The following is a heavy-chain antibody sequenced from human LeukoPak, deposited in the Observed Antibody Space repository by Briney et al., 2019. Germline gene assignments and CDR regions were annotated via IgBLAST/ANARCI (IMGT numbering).Heavy chain of an antibody. Sequence: PGGSLRLSCAASGFTFGTFAMHWVRQAPGKGLEWVAVMSYDGSNKYYADSAKSRFTISSDNSKNTLYLQMNSLRSEDTAVYYCARGHGGIVVVVRDAFDIWGQGTMVIVSS. V-gene: IGHV3-30-3*01. CDR1: GFTFGTFA. CDR2: MSYDGSNK. CDR3: ARGHGGIVVVVRDAFDI. D-gene: IGHD2-15*01. J-gene: IGHJ3*02.